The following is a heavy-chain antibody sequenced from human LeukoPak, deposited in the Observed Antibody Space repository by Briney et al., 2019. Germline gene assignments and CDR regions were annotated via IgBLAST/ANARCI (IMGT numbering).Heavy chain of an antibody. CDR2: ISGSGSTT. V-gene: IGHV3-23*01. CDR3: AKDRGY. Sequence: GGSLRLSCAASGFTFSTYAMTWVRQAPGKGLEWVSAISGSGSTTYYADSVKGRFTISRHNSKNTSYLQMNSLRAEDTAVYYCAKDRGYWGQGALVTASS. CDR1: GFTFSTYA. J-gene: IGHJ4*02.